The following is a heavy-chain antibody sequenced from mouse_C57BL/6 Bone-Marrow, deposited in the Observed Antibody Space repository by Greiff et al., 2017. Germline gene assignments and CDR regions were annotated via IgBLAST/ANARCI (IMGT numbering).Heavy chain of an antibody. CDR3: ARSGGYYAYYAMDY. D-gene: IGHD2-3*01. V-gene: IGHV1-18*01. J-gene: IGHJ4*01. CDR2: INPNNGGT. Sequence: VQLQQSGPELVKPGASVKIPCKASGYTFTDYNMDWVKQSHGKSLEWIGDINPNNGGTIYNQKFKGKATLTVEKSSSTAYMELRSLTSEDTAVYYCARSGGYYAYYAMDYWGQGTSGTVSS. CDR1: GYTFTDYN.